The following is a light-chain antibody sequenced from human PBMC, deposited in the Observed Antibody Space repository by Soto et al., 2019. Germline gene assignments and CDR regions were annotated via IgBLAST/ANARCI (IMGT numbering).Light chain of an antibody. CDR2: IGD. J-gene: IGLJ1*01. Sequence: QSVLTQPPSTSSTPGQTVTISCSGSTSNIGTFYVYWYQHLPGTAPKLLIYIGDQRASGVSDRFSASKSGTSASLAISGLRSDDEADYYCAAWDDNLNAYVFGRGTKLTVL. CDR1: TSNIGTFY. CDR3: AAWDDNLNAYV. V-gene: IGLV1-47*02.